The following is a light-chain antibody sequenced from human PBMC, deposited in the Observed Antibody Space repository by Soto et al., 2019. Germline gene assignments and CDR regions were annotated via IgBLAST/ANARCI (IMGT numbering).Light chain of an antibody. CDR3: QQYNSYST. V-gene: IGKV1-5*01. Sequence: DIQMTQSPSILSASVGDRVTITCRASQSIRSWLAWYQQKPGKAPKLMIYDASSLESGVPSRFSGGGFGTEFTLTISSLQPDDFGTYYCQQYNSYSTFGQGTKVDIK. CDR1: QSIRSW. J-gene: IGKJ1*01. CDR2: DAS.